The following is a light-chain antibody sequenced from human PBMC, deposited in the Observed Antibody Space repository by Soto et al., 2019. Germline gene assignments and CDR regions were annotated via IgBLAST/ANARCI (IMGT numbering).Light chain of an antibody. V-gene: IGLV2-14*01. CDR1: SSDIGAYNY. J-gene: IGLJ1*01. CDR2: EVS. CDR3: SSYTSSNNFLL. Sequence: QSALTQPASVSGSPGQSITISCTGTSSDIGAYNYVSWYQQHPGKAPKLIIYEVSNRPSGISYRFSGSKSANTASLTISGLQAEDEADYYCSSYTSSNNFLLFGAGTKVTVL.